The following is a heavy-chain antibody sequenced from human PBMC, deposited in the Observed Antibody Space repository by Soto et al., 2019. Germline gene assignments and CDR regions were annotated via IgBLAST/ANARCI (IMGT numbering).Heavy chain of an antibody. J-gene: IGHJ4*02. D-gene: IGHD1-26*01. Sequence: QVQLVQSGAEVKKPGSSVKVSCKASGGTFSSYIISWVRQAPGQGLEWMGRIIPILGIANYAQKFQGRVTITADKSTSTAYMAMSRLRSEDTAVYYCARFPQTAIVGAAYFDYWGQGTLVTVSS. CDR1: GGTFSSYI. CDR3: ARFPQTAIVGAAYFDY. V-gene: IGHV1-69*02. CDR2: IIPILGIA.